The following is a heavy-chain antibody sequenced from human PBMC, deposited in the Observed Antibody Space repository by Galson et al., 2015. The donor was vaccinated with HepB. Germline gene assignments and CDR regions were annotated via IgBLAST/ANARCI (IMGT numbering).Heavy chain of an antibody. J-gene: IGHJ5*02. CDR3: ARQYRSAKFDP. CDR1: GGSISSGSYY. Sequence: QVQLQESGPGLVKPSETLSLTCTVSGGSISSGSYYWSWIRQPAGKGLEWIGRIYTSGSTNYNPSPKSRVTMSVDTSKNQFSLKLSSVTAADTAVYYCARQYRSAKFDPWGQGTLVTVSS. V-gene: IGHV4-61*02. CDR2: IYTSGST. D-gene: IGHD2-2*01.